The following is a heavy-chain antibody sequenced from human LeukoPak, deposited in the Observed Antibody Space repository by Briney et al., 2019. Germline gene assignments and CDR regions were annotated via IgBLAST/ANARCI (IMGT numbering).Heavy chain of an antibody. CDR3: ARAIVGSLDY. Sequence: GGSLRLSCAASGFTFSSYSMNWVRQAPGKGLEWVSYISGSSSTMDYADSVRGRFTISRDNAKNSLYLQMNSLRAEDTAVYYCARAIVGSLDYWGQGTLVTVSS. D-gene: IGHD2-15*01. CDR2: ISGSSSTM. CDR1: GFTFSSYS. V-gene: IGHV3-48*01. J-gene: IGHJ4*02.